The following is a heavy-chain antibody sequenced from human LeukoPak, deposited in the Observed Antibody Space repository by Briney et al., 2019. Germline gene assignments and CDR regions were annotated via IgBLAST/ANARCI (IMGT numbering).Heavy chain of an antibody. Sequence: ASVKVSCKASGYIFITYGISWVRQAPGQGLEWMGWISAYNANIYYAQKFQGRVTMTTDTSTSTAYMELRSLRSDDTAVYYCARGFADDVWGSYRYDYWGQGTRVIVSS. J-gene: IGHJ4*02. CDR3: ARGFADDVWGSYRYDY. D-gene: IGHD3-16*02. V-gene: IGHV1-18*01. CDR2: ISAYNANI. CDR1: GYIFITYG.